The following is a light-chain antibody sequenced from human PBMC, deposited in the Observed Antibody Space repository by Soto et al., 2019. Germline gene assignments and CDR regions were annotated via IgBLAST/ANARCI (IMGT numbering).Light chain of an antibody. V-gene: IGKV3-11*01. CDR1: QRVASY. CDR2: DAS. J-gene: IGKJ1*01. CDR3: KQRTDWPPWT. Sequence: EIGLTQSPATLSLSPGGRATLCCSASQRVASYLAWYQQKPGQAPRLLIDDASNRATGIQGRFSVSGSGTEFTHKISSLQPEDSAAYSFKQRTDWPPWTFGQGTKVEIK.